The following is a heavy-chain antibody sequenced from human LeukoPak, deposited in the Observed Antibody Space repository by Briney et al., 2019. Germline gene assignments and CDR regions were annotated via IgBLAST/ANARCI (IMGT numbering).Heavy chain of an antibody. D-gene: IGHD6-6*01. Sequence: ASVKVSCKASGYTFTSYGISWVRQAPGQGLEWMGWISAYNGNTNYAQKLQGRVTMTTDTSTSTAYMELRSLRSDDTAVYYCARDQYSSSHLDLDYWGQGTLVTVSS. CDR3: ARDQYSSSHLDLDY. V-gene: IGHV1-18*01. CDR2: ISAYNGNT. CDR1: GYTFTSYG. J-gene: IGHJ4*02.